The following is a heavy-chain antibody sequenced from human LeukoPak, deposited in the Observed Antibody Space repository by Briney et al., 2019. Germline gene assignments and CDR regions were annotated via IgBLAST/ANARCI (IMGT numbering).Heavy chain of an antibody. CDR1: GGTFSSYA. V-gene: IGHV1-69*04. J-gene: IGHJ3*02. CDR2: IIPILGIA. Sequence: ASVKVSCKASGGTFSSYAISWVRQAPGQGLEWMGRIIPILGIANYAQKFQGRVTITADKSTSTAYVELSSLRSEDTAVYYCARGPPHDAFDIWGQGTMVTVSS. CDR3: ARGPPHDAFDI.